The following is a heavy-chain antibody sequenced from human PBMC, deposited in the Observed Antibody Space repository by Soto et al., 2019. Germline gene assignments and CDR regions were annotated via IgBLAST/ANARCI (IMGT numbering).Heavy chain of an antibody. J-gene: IGHJ4*01. V-gene: IGHV1-18*01. Sequence: GASVKVSCKASGYTFTSYGISWVRQAPGQGLEWMGWISAYNGNTNYAQKLQGRVTMTTDTSTSTAYMELRSLRSDDTAVYYCARFGGGTQCWSGYYFEEDYWGQGTPVTVSS. CDR1: GYTFTSYG. CDR2: ISAYNGNT. D-gene: IGHD3-3*01. CDR3: ARFGGGTQCWSGYYFEEDY.